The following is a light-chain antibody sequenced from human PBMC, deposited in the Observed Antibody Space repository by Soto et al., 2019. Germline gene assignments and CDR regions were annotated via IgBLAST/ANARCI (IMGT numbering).Light chain of an antibody. CDR1: QSVSSSY. CDR3: QQYGISPLT. J-gene: IGKJ4*01. Sequence: SVLPQSPGTLSLSPGERATLSCRASQSVSSSYLAWYQQKPGQAPRLLIYDASSRATGIPDRFSGSGSGTDFTLTISRLEPEDFAVYYCQQYGISPLTFGGGTKVDIK. V-gene: IGKV3-20*01. CDR2: DAS.